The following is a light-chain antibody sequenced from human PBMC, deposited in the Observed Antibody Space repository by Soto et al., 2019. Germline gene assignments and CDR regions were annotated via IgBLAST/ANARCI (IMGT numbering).Light chain of an antibody. J-gene: IGKJ4*01. CDR1: QSISSW. CDR2: KAS. V-gene: IGKV1-5*03. Sequence: DIQMTQSPSTLSASVGDRVTITCRASQSISSWLAWYQQKPGKAPKLLIYKASSLESGVPSRFSGSGSGTEFTLTISSLQPDDFATYYCQQFDDLPLTFAGGTKVQIK. CDR3: QQFDDLPLT.